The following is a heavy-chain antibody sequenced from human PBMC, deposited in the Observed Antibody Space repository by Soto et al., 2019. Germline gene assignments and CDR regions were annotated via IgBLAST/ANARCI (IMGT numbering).Heavy chain of an antibody. J-gene: IGHJ4*02. CDR2: INAGNGNT. CDR3: ARGLNGYLYYFDY. D-gene: IGHD5-18*01. CDR1: GYIFTSYA. Sequence: QVQLVQSGAEVKKPGASVKVSCKASGYIFTSYAMHWVRQAPGQRLEWMGWINAGNGNTKYSQKFQGRVTITRDTSASTAYMELSSLRSEDTAVYYCARGLNGYLYYFDYWGQGTLVTVSS. V-gene: IGHV1-3*01.